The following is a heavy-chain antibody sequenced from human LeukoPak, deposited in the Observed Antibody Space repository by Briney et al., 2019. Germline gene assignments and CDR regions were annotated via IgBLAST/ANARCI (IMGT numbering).Heavy chain of an antibody. CDR3: WTTVTRDYYYGMDV. J-gene: IGHJ6*02. CDR2: IKQDGSEK. CDR1: GFTFSSYW. Sequence: GGSLRLSCAASGFTFSSYWMSWVRQAPGKGLEWVANIKQDGSEKYYVDSVKGRFTISRDNAKNSLYLQMNSLRAEDTAVYYCWTTVTRDYYYGMDVWGQGTTVTVSS. V-gene: IGHV3-7*01. D-gene: IGHD4-4*01.